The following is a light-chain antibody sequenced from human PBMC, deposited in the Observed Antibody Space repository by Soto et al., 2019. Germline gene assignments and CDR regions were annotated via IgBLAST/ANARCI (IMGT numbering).Light chain of an antibody. Sequence: QSVLTQPPSASGTPGQRVTISCSGSSSNIGSNTVNWYQQLPGTAPKLLIYSNNQRPSGVPDRFSGSKSGTSASLAIAGLQAEDEGDYYCQSYDSSLSGYVFGTGTKLTVL. V-gene: IGLV1-44*01. CDR2: SNN. CDR3: QSYDSSLSGYV. CDR1: SSNIGSNT. J-gene: IGLJ1*01.